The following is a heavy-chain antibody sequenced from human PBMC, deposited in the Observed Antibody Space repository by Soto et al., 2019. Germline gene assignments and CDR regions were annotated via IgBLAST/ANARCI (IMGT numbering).Heavy chain of an antibody. D-gene: IGHD3-3*01. CDR2: IIPIFGTA. V-gene: IGHV1-69*13. Sequence: SVKVSCKASGGTFSSYALSWVRQAPGQGLEWMGGIIPIFGTANYAQKFQGRVTITADESTSTAYMELSSLRSEDTAVYYCASPGSWSGYYTRMNYYYYGMDVWGQGTTVTVS. CDR3: ASPGSWSGYYTRMNYYYYGMDV. J-gene: IGHJ6*02. CDR1: GGTFSSYA.